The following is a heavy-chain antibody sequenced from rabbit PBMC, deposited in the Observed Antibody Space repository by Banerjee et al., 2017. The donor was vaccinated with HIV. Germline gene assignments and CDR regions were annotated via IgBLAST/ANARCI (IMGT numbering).Heavy chain of an antibody. CDR2: INTSSGST. J-gene: IGHJ4*01. D-gene: IGHD1-1*01. CDR3: ARDLAAVIGWNFNL. Sequence: QEQLEESGGDLVKPEGSLTLTCTASGFSFSNKYVMCWVRQAPGKGLEWIACINTSSGSTYYASWAKGRSTISKTSSTTVTLQMTSLTGADTATYFCARDLAAVIGWNFNLWGPGTLVTVS. V-gene: IGHV1S45*01. CDR1: GFSFSNKYV.